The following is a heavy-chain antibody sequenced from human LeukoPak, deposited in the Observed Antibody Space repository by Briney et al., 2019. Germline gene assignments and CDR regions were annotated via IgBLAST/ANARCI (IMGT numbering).Heavy chain of an antibody. CDR3: ARVYGVWGSYRYWSAFDI. J-gene: IGHJ3*02. CDR2: VYYSGST. Sequence: MASETLSLTCTVSGGSVSSGSYYWSWIRQPPGKGLEWIGYVYYSGSTNYNPSLKSRVTISVDTSKNQFSLKLSSVTAADTAVYYCARVYGVWGSYRYWSAFDIWGQGTMVTVSS. CDR1: GGSVSSGSYY. V-gene: IGHV4-61*01. D-gene: IGHD3-16*02.